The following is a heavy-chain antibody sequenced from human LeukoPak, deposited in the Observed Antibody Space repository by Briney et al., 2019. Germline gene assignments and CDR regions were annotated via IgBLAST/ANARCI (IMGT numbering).Heavy chain of an antibody. Sequence: GASVKVSCKSSGYTFTSYGISWVRQAPGQGLELMGWINPNSGGTNYAQKVQGRVTMTRDTYISTAYMELSRLRSDDTAVYYCARGGWSLGYCSSSSCLDWFDPWGQGTLVTVSS. CDR1: GYTFTSYG. D-gene: IGHD2-2*01. CDR3: ARGGWSLGYCSSSSCLDWFDP. V-gene: IGHV1-2*02. CDR2: INPNSGGT. J-gene: IGHJ5*02.